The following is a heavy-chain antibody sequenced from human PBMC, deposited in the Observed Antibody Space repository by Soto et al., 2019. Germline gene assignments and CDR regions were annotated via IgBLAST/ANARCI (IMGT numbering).Heavy chain of an antibody. CDR3: VRIFVHDSIAHEGDY. J-gene: IGHJ4*02. D-gene: IGHD3-22*01. CDR2: ISHSVST. Sequence: SETLSLTCAVSGGSISSSNWWSWVRQPPGKGLAWIGEISHSVSTNYNPSLKSRVTISVDKSKIQFYLKLSSVTTVDTAVYYCVRIFVHDSIAHEGDYWGQGTLVTVSS. V-gene: IGHV4-4*02. CDR1: GGSISSSNW.